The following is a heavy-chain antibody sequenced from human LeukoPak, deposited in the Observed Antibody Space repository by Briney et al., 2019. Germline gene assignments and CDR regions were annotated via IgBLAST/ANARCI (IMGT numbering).Heavy chain of an antibody. Sequence: GGSLRLSCVASGFTFSSYVMDWVRQAPGKGLEWVSAISGSGGNTYYADSVKGRFTISRDHSKTTLFLQMNSLRAEDTAVYYCAKDLHDYGNYVGWFDSWGQGTLVTVSS. J-gene: IGHJ5*01. CDR2: ISGSGGNT. V-gene: IGHV3-23*01. CDR1: GFTFSSYV. CDR3: AKDLHDYGNYVGWFDS. D-gene: IGHD4-11*01.